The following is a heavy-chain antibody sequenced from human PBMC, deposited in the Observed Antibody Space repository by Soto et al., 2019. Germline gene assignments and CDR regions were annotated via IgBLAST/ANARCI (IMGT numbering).Heavy chain of an antibody. J-gene: IGHJ6*02. CDR1: GGTFSSYA. Sequence: QVQLVQSGAEVKKPGSSVKVSCKASGGTFSSYAISWVRQAPGQGLEWMGGIIPIFGTANYAQKFQGRVTSTADESTSTADRELSSLRSEDTAVYYCARVGMKQQLSYGMDVWGQGTTVTVSS. CDR3: ARVGMKQQLSYGMDV. CDR2: IIPIFGTA. D-gene: IGHD6-13*01. V-gene: IGHV1-69*01.